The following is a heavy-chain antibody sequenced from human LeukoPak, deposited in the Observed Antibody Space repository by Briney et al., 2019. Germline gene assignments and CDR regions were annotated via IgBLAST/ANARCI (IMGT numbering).Heavy chain of an antibody. Sequence: SETLSLTCTVSGGSMSSYYWSWLRQPPGKGLEWIGYIYHSGSTNYNPSLKSRVTISVDTAKNQFSLKLSSVTAADTAVYYCARGTSSSYYHPFDYWGQGTLVTVSS. D-gene: IGHD3-22*01. V-gene: IGHV4-59*08. CDR3: ARGTSSSYYHPFDY. CDR1: GGSMSSYY. CDR2: IYHSGST. J-gene: IGHJ4*02.